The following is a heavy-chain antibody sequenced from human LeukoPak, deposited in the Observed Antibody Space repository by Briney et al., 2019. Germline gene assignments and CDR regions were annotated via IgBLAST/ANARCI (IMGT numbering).Heavy chain of an antibody. CDR2: ISSSSSSI. V-gene: IGHV3-48*01. D-gene: IGHD3-10*01. J-gene: IGHJ4*02. CDR1: GFTFSRHW. Sequence: GGSLRLSCAASGFTFSRHWMHWVRQAPGKGLEWVSYISSSSSSIYYADSVKGRFTMSRDNAKNSLYLQMNSLRAEDTAVYYCARDYYYGFDYWGQGTLVTVSS. CDR3: ARDYYYGFDY.